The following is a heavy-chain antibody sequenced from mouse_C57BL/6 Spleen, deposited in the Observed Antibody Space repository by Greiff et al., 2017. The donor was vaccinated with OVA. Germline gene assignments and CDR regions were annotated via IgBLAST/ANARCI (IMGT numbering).Heavy chain of an antibody. Sequence: EVQLVESGGGLVKPGGSLKLSCAASGFTFSDYGMHWVRQAPEKGLEWVAYISSGSSTIYYADTVKGRVTISRDNAKNTLFLQMTSLRSEDTAMYYCARGNYGYDEGFAYWGQGTLVTVSA. CDR3: ARGNYGYDEGFAY. J-gene: IGHJ3*01. CDR1: GFTFSDYG. V-gene: IGHV5-17*01. D-gene: IGHD2-2*01. CDR2: ISSGSSTI.